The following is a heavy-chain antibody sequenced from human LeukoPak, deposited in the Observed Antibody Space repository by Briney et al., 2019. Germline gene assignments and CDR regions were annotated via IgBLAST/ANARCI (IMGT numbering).Heavy chain of an antibody. CDR3: ASTLRYFDWLFGEFDY. CDR2: ISGSGGSA. J-gene: IGHJ4*02. Sequence: GGSLRLSCAASGFTFSSYAMSWVRQAPGKGLEWVSCISGSGGSAYYADSVKGRFTISRDNSKNTLYLQMNSLRAEDTAVYYCASTLRYFDWLFGEFDYWGQGTLVTVSS. CDR1: GFTFSSYA. V-gene: IGHV3-23*01. D-gene: IGHD3-9*01.